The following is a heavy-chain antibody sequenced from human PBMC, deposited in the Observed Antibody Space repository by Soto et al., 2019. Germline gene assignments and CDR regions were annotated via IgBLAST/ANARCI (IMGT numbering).Heavy chain of an antibody. CDR2: IGCSGGST. CDR3: AKVTHDHGDKPFDY. D-gene: IGHD4-17*01. Sequence: GGSLRLSCAASGFTFSSYAMSWVRQAPGQGPGWVSAIGCSGGSTYYADSVRGRFTNTRDNTKNTLYLQMNSLRAEDTAVYYCAKVTHDHGDKPFDYRGQGTLVTVSS. V-gene: IGHV3-23*01. CDR1: GFTFSSYA. J-gene: IGHJ4*02.